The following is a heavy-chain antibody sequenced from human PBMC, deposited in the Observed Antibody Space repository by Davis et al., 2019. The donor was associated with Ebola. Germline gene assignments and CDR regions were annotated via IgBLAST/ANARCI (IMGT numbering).Heavy chain of an antibody. V-gene: IGHV3-30*18. CDR2: ISHDGSNK. Sequence: PGGSLRLSCAASGCTSSNYGVHWVRQAPGKGLEWEALISHDGSNKHYADSVKGRFTISRDGSKNTISLLMNSLGHDDSAIYYCAKGASVSRFYPGDFWGPGAQVTVSS. CDR3: AKGASVSRFYPGDF. D-gene: IGHD2/OR15-2a*01. J-gene: IGHJ1*01. CDR1: GCTSSNYG.